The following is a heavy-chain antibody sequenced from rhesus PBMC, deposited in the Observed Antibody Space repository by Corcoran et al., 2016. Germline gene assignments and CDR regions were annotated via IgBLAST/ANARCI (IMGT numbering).Heavy chain of an antibody. CDR1: GFTFSDYY. D-gene: IGHD6-25*01. Sequence: EVQLVESGGGLVQPGGSLRLSCAASGFTFSDYYMSWVRQAPGKGLGWVSSISRASSYIYYADSVKGRFTISRDNAKNSLSLQMNSLKTADTAVYYCTRDPLGSGRCFDYWGQGVLVTVSS. V-gene: IGHV3S16*01. CDR3: TRDPLGSGRCFDY. CDR2: ISRASSYI. J-gene: IGHJ4*01.